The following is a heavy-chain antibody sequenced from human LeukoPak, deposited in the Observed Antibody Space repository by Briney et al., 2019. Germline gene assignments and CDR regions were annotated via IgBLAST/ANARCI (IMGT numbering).Heavy chain of an antibody. CDR3: ARGPCSGGSCYLDLLDY. CDR1: GGTFSSYA. CDR2: IIPIFGTA. Sequence: SVKVSCKASGGTFSSYAISWVRQAPGQGLEWMGGIIPIFGTANYAQKFQGRVTITADESPSTAYMELSSLRSEDTAVYYCARGPCSGGSCYLDLLDYWGQGTLVTVSS. D-gene: IGHD2-15*01. V-gene: IGHV1-69*13. J-gene: IGHJ4*02.